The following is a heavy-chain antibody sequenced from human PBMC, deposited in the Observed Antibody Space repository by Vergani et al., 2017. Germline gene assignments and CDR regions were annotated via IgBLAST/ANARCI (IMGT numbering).Heavy chain of an antibody. CDR2: INPNSGGT. Sequence: QVQLVQSGAEVKKPGASVKVSCKASGYTFTGYYMHWVRQAPGQGLEWMGWINPNSGGTNYAQKFQGRVTMTRDTSISTAYMELSRLRSDDTAVYYCARDQLIVDLWSGYSPLGYYYYGMDVWGQGTTVTVSS. J-gene: IGHJ6*02. CDR3: ARDQLIVDLWSGYSPLGYYYYGMDV. V-gene: IGHV1-2*02. CDR1: GYTFTGYY. D-gene: IGHD3-3*01.